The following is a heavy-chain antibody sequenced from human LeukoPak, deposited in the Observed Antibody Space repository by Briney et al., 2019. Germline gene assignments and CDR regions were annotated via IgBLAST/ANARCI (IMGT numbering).Heavy chain of an antibody. CDR1: GHSFSSHW. Sequence: GESLKISCKGSGHSFSSHWIGWVRQMPGKGLEWMGIIYPGDSDTRYNPSFQGQVTISADKSISTAYLQWSSLKASDTAMYYCASRSNSGYEFFDYWGQGTLVTVSS. D-gene: IGHD5-12*01. CDR3: ASRSNSGYEFFDY. V-gene: IGHV5-51*01. J-gene: IGHJ4*02. CDR2: IYPGDSDT.